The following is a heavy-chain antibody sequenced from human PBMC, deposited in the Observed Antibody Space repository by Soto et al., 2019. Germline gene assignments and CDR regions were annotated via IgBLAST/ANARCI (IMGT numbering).Heavy chain of an antibody. CDR1: GGSFSGYY. D-gene: IGHD6-6*01. J-gene: IGHJ6*02. Sequence: QVQLQQWGAGLLKPSETLSLTCAVYGGSFSGYYWSWIRQPPGKGLEWIGGINHSGSTNYNPSLKSRVTISVDTSKNQFSLKLSSVAAADTAVYYCARGSGSSSGVDYYYYGMDVWGQGTTVTVSS. CDR3: ARGSGSSSGVDYYYYGMDV. V-gene: IGHV4-34*01. CDR2: INHSGST.